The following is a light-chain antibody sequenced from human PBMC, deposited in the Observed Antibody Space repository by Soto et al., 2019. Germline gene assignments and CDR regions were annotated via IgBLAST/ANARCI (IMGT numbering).Light chain of an antibody. J-gene: IGKJ1*01. CDR1: QGSSSY. Sequence: AIRMTQSPSSLSASTGDRVTITCRASQGSSSYLAWYQQKPGKAPKLLIYAASTLQSGVPSRFSGSGSGTDFTLTISCLQSEDFATYYCQQYYSYPRTFGQGDQGGYQ. CDR3: QQYYSYPRT. CDR2: AAS. V-gene: IGKV1-8*01.